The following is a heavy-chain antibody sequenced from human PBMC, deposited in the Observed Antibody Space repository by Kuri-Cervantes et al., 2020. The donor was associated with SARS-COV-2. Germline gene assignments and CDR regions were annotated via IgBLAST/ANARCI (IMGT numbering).Heavy chain of an antibody. CDR1: GGSISSYY. J-gene: IGHJ6*03. Sequence: ESLKISCTVSGGSISSYYWSWIRQPAGKGLEWIGRIYTSGSTNYNPSLKSRVTMSVDTPKNQFSLKLSSVTAADTAVYYCARDKGTYKKSYYYYYYMDVWGKGTTVTVSS. CDR2: IYTSGST. D-gene: IGHD1-14*01. CDR3: ARDKGTYKKSYYYYYYMDV. V-gene: IGHV4-4*07.